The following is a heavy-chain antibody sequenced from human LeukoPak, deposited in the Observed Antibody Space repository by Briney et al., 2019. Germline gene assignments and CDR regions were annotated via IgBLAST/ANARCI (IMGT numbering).Heavy chain of an antibody. D-gene: IGHD3-10*01. CDR1: GFIFSSSW. J-gene: IGHJ4*02. Sequence: AGGSLRLSCAASGFIFSSSWMGWVRQAPGKGLEWVSAISGSGGSTYYADSVKGRFTISRDNSKNTLYLQMNSLRAEDTAVYYCAKTTRYYGSGSYSWYFDYWGQGTLVTVSS. V-gene: IGHV3-23*01. CDR2: ISGSGGST. CDR3: AKTTRYYGSGSYSWYFDY.